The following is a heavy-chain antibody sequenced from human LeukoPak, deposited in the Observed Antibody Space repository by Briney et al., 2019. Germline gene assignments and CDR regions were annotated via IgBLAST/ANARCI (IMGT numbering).Heavy chain of an antibody. V-gene: IGHV1-69*01. CDR1: GCTFSSYA. CDR3: ARDLAYSSGVRAGWFDP. CDR2: IIPIFGTA. D-gene: IGHD6-19*01. Sequence: GSSVKVSCKASGCTFSSYAISWVRQAPGQGLEWMGGIIPIFGTANYAQKFQGRVTITADESTSTAYMELSSLRSEDTAVYYCARDLAYSSGVRAGWFDPWGQGTLVTVSS. J-gene: IGHJ5*02.